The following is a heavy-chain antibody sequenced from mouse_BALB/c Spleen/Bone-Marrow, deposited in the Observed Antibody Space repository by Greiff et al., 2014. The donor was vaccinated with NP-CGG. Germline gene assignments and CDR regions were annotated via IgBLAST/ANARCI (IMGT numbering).Heavy chain of an antibody. CDR2: IDPANGNT. J-gene: IGHJ4*01. CDR1: GFNIKDTY. D-gene: IGHD4-1*01. Sequence: EVQLQQSGAELVKPGASVKLSCTASGFNIKDTYMHWVKQRPEQGLERIGRIDPANGNTKYDPKFQGKATITADTSSNTAYLQLSSLTSEDTAVYYCARWEYYAMDYWGQGTSVTVFS. V-gene: IGHV14-3*02. CDR3: ARWEYYAMDY.